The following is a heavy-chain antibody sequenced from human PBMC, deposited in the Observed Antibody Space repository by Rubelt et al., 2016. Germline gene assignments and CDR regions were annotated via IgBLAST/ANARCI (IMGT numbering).Heavy chain of an antibody. CDR2: INHSGST. Sequence: QVHLQQWGAGLLKPSETLSLTCAVHGGSLSGYYWSWIRQPPGKGLEWIGEINHSGSTNYNPSLKSRVTISIDTSKNEFTLKLKSVTAADTAVYYCAREFDGSSGEDYWGQGTLVTVSS. V-gene: IGHV4-34*02. J-gene: IGHJ4*02. D-gene: IGHD3-16*01. CDR1: GGSLSGYY. CDR3: AREFDGSSGEDY.